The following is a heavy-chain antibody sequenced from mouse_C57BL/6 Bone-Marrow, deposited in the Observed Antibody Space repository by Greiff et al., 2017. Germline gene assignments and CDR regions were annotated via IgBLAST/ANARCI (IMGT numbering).Heavy chain of an antibody. Sequence: EVKLMESGAELVRPGASVKLSCTASGFNFKDDYMHWLKQRPEQGLEWIGWIVPENGDTEYASKFQGKATITADTTSNTSYLQLSSLTSEDTAVYYCTVYFPTFDYWGQGTTLTVSS. CDR1: GFNFKDDY. CDR3: TVYFPTFDY. D-gene: IGHD2-1*01. CDR2: IVPENGDT. J-gene: IGHJ2*01. V-gene: IGHV14-4*01.